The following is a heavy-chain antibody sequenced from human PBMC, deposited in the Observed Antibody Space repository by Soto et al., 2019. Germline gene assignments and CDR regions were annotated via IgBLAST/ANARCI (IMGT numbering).Heavy chain of an antibody. D-gene: IGHD5-18*01. CDR1: GFSFKSYA. Sequence: GGSLKLSCAASGFSFKSYAIHWVRQAPGKGLEWVAVVSYDGSNKFYADSVKGRFTISRDDSKNTVFLQMNSLRVEDTAVFYCARDRPGGYGYSWDDFLYYYGMDVWGQGTTVTVSS. CDR3: ARDRPGGYGYSWDDFLYYYGMDV. V-gene: IGHV3-30-3*01. J-gene: IGHJ6*02. CDR2: VSYDGSNK.